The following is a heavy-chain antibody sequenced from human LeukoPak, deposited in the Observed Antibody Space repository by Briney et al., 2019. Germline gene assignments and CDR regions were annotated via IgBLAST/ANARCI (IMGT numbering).Heavy chain of an antibody. CDR1: GGSFSGYY. D-gene: IGHD6-6*01. V-gene: IGHV4-34*11. J-gene: IGHJ4*02. Sequence: SETLSLTCAVYGGSFSGYYWSWIRQPPGKGLEWIGSIYYSGSTYYNPSLKSRATISVDTSKNQFSLKLSSVTAADTAVYYCARDIVPSSSWGQGTLVTVSS. CDR3: ARDIVPSSS. CDR2: IYYSGST.